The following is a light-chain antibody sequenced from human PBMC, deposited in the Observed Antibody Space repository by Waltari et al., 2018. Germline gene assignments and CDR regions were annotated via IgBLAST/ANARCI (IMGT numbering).Light chain of an antibody. V-gene: IGKV3-15*01. Sequence: EIVMTPSPVTLSASPGERAPLCCTASQSVSSNLAWYQQKPGEAPRLLIYGASTRATGIPARFSGSGSGTEFTLTISSMPSEDFAVYYCQQYNNWPPWTFGQGTKVEIK. J-gene: IGKJ1*01. CDR1: QSVSSN. CDR3: QQYNNWPPWT. CDR2: GAS.